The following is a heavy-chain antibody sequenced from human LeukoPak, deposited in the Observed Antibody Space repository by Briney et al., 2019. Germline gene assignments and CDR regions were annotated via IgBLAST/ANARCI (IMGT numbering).Heavy chain of an antibody. CDR3: ARDLVGASYFDY. CDR1: GGSISSGGYY. D-gene: IGHD1-26*01. CDR2: IYYSGST. J-gene: IGHJ4*02. Sequence: SETLSLTCTVSGGSISSGGYYWSWIRQHPGKGLEWIGYIYYSGSTYYNPSLKSRVTISVDTSKNQFSLKLSSVTAADTAVYYCARDLVGASYFDYWGQGTLVTVSS. V-gene: IGHV4-31*03.